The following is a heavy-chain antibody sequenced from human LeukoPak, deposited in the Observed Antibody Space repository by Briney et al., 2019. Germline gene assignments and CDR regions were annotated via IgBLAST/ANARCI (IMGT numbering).Heavy chain of an antibody. CDR2: MNPNSGNT. CDR3: ARDNSVEDTAWWFDP. J-gene: IGHJ5*02. D-gene: IGHD4-23*01. V-gene: IGHV1-8*01. CDR1: GYTFTSYD. Sequence: ASVKVSCKASGYTFTSYDINWVRQATGQGLKWMGWMNPNSGNTGYAQKFQGRVTMTRNTSISTAYMELSSLRSEDTAVYYCARDNSVEDTAWWFDPWGQGTLVTVSS.